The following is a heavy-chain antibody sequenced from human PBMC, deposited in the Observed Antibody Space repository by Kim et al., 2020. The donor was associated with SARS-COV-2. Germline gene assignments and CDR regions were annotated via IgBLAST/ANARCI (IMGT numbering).Heavy chain of an antibody. CDR1: GGTFSSYA. Sequence: SVKVSCKASGGTFSSYAISWVRQAPGQGLEWMGGIIPIFGTANYAQKFQGRVTITADESTSTAYMELSSLRSEDTAVYYCARDPLSSSKYDILTGYYDGWFDPWGQGTLVTVSS. J-gene: IGHJ5*02. V-gene: IGHV1-69*13. D-gene: IGHD3-9*01. CDR3: ARDPLSSSKYDILTGYYDGWFDP. CDR2: IIPIFGTA.